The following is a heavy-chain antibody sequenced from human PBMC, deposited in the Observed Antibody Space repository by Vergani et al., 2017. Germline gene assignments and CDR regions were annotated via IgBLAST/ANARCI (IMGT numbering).Heavy chain of an antibody. D-gene: IGHD2-15*01. Sequence: QVQLVQSGAEVKKPGSSVKFSCKASGGTFSSYAISWVRQAPGQGLEWMGGIIPIFGTANYAQKFQGRVTITADESTSTAYMELSSLRSEDTAVYYCGRDRDYCTSGGSCYSRLAFDIWGQGTMVTVSS. V-gene: IGHV1-69*01. J-gene: IGHJ3*02. CDR3: GRDRDYCTSGGSCYSRLAFDI. CDR1: GGTFSSYA. CDR2: IIPIFGTA.